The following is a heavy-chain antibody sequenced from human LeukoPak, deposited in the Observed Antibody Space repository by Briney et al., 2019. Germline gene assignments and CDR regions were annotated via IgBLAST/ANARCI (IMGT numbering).Heavy chain of an antibody. D-gene: IGHD5-18*01. CDR2: IYYSGST. CDR1: GGSISSYY. CDR3: ARGTRDSGYSYGFDDY. J-gene: IGHJ4*02. V-gene: IGHV4-59*08. Sequence: SETLSLTCTVSGGSISSYYWSWIRQPPGKGLEWIGYIYYSGSTNYNPSLKSRVTISVDTSKNQFSLKLSSVTAADTTVYYCARGTRDSGYSYGFDDYWGQGTLVTVSS.